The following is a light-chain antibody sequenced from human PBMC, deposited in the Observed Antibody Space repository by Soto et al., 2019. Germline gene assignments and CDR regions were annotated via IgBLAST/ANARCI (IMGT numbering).Light chain of an antibody. V-gene: IGKV1-5*03. J-gene: IGKJ1*01. Sequence: DVQMTQSPSTLSASVGDRVTITCRASQSISSWLAWYQQKPGKAPKLLIYKASTLESGVPSNVSGSGSGTEFTLTISSLQPEDFETYYCQQYNSYPWTFGQGTKVDVK. CDR2: KAS. CDR1: QSISSW. CDR3: QQYNSYPWT.